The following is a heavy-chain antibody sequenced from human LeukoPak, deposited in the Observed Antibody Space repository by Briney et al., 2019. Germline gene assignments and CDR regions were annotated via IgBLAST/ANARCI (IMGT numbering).Heavy chain of an antibody. CDR2: INHSGST. Sequence: PGGSLRLSCAASGFTFSSYAMSWIRQPPGKGLEWIGEINHSGSTNYNPSLKSRVTISVDTSKNQFSLKLSSVTAADTAVYYCARGPYFNNWFDPWGQGTLVTVSS. V-gene: IGHV4-34*01. D-gene: IGHD2-8*01. CDR3: ARGPYFNNWFDP. J-gene: IGHJ5*02. CDR1: GFTFSSYA.